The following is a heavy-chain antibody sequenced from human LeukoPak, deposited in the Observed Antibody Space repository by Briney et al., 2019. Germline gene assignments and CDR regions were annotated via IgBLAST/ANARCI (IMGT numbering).Heavy chain of an antibody. J-gene: IGHJ3*01. V-gene: IGHV1-2*02. CDR3: ARERNYGDYGNAFDF. CDR2: INPKRGVT. CDR1: GYTFTGYY. D-gene: IGHD4-17*01. Sequence: ASVKVSCKASGYTFTGYYMHWMRQAPGQGLEWMGWINPKRGVTTYAQKYQGRVTMTRDTSITTAYMELTRLRSDDTTIYYCARERNYGDYGNAFDFWGQGTKAIVSS.